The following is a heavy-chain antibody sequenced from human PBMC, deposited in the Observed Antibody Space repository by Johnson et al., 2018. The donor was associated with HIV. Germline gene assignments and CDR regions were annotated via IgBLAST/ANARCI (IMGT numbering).Heavy chain of an antibody. CDR3: AREGEYCSGGSCSDAFDI. V-gene: IGHV3-7*05. CDR2: IYKVGSEK. Sequence: VQLVESGGGLVQPGGSLRLSCAASGFTFSSYWMHWVRQAPGKGLEWVANIYKVGSEKYYVDSVKGRFTISRDNAKNSLYLQRNSLRAEDTALYYCAREGEYCSGGSCSDAFDIWGQGTMVTVSS. J-gene: IGHJ3*02. CDR1: GFTFSSYW. D-gene: IGHD2-15*01.